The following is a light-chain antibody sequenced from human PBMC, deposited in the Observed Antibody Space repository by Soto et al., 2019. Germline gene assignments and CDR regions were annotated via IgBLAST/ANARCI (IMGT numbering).Light chain of an antibody. V-gene: IGKV4-1*01. J-gene: IGKJ4*01. CDR3: QQHYTTPLT. CDR1: RSILYSSNNRNY. Sequence: DIVMTQSPDSLAVSLGERATINCKSSRSILYSSNNRNYLAWYQQKAGQPPKLLFYWASTREPGVPDRFSGSGSGTDFTLAISSLQAEDVAVYYCQQHYTTPLTFGGGTKVEIK. CDR2: WAS.